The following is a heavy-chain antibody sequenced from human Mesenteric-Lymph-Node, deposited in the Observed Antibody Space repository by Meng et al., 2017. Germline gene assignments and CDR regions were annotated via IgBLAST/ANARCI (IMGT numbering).Heavy chain of an antibody. V-gene: IGHV4-59*08. J-gene: IGHJ4*02. D-gene: IGHD6-25*01. CDR3: AREGWTGPSSGAFDY. CDR1: GGSVSIYY. Sequence: SETLSLTCTVSGGSVSIYYWTWIRQPPGKGLEWIGSISYSGSTIYNPSLKSRVAISIDTSKNQFSLKLSSVTAADTAVYYCAREGWTGPSSGAFDYWGQGTLVTVSS. CDR2: ISYSGST.